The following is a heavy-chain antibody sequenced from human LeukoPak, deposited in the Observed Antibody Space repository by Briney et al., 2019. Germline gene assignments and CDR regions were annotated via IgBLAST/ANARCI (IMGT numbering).Heavy chain of an antibody. D-gene: IGHD3-10*01. CDR2: IYHSGST. V-gene: IGHV4-4*02. CDR3: ARVHYYGSGSYYTRATYYYYYYYMDV. J-gene: IGHJ6*03. Sequence: PSGTLSLTCAVSGGSISSSNWWSWVRQPPGKGLEWIGEIYHSGSTNYNPSLKSRVTTSVDTSKNQFSLKLSSVTAADTAVYYCARVHYYGSGSYYTRATYYYYYYYMDVWGKGTTVTVSS. CDR1: GGSISSSNW.